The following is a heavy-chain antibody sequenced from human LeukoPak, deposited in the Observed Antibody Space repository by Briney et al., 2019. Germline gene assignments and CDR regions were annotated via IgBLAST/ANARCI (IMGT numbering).Heavy chain of an antibody. CDR3: ATGSRIAAAGTKTYYYYYMDV. J-gene: IGHJ6*03. CDR2: LDPEDGET. D-gene: IGHD6-13*01. V-gene: IGHV1-24*01. CDR1: GYTLTELS. Sequence: ASVKVSCKVSGYTLTELSMHWVRQAPGKGLEWMGGLDPEDGETIYAQKFQGRVTMTEDTSTDTAYMELSSLRSEDTAVYYCATGSRIAAAGTKTYYYYYMDVWGKGTTVTVSS.